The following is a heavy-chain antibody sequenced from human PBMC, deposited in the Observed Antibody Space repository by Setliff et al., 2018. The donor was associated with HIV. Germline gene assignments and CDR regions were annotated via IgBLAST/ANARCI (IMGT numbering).Heavy chain of an antibody. Sequence: SETLSLTCSVSGGSISGHYWGWVRQPPGKGLEWIGYMFSSGSAQYNSSLQSRVSMSADTSKNQFSLRLTSVTVADAAVYFCVRVFYDATDYYAPLFDYWGQGTLVTVSS. V-gene: IGHV4-59*11. J-gene: IGHJ4*02. CDR3: VRVFYDATDYYAPLFDY. CDR1: GGSISGHY. D-gene: IGHD3-22*01. CDR2: MFSSGSA.